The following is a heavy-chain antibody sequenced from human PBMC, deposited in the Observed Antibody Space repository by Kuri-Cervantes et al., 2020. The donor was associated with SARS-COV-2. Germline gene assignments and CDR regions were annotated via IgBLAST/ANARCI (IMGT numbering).Heavy chain of an antibody. CDR1: GGTFSSYA. Sequence: SVKVSCKASGGTFSSYAISWVRQAPGQGLEWMGGIIPIFGTANYAQKFQGRVTITADESTSTAYMELSSLRSEDTAVYYCVRGVPKASYYYDSSGYYDDAFDIWGQGTMVTVSS. V-gene: IGHV1-69*13. D-gene: IGHD3-22*01. CDR3: VRGVPKASYYYDSSGYYDDAFDI. J-gene: IGHJ3*02. CDR2: IIPIFGTA.